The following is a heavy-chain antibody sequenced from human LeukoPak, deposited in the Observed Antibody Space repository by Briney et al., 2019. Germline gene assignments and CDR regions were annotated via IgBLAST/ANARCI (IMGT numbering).Heavy chain of an antibody. V-gene: IGHV4-59*01. D-gene: IGHD6-19*01. CDR1: GGSISSYY. Sequence: SETLSLTCTVSGGSISSYYWSWIRQPPGKGLEWIGYIYYSGSTNYNPSLKSRVTISVDTSKNQFSLELSSVTAADTAVYYCARSRYSSGWFFHFDYWGQGTLVTVSS. CDR2: IYYSGST. J-gene: IGHJ4*02. CDR3: ARSRYSSGWFFHFDY.